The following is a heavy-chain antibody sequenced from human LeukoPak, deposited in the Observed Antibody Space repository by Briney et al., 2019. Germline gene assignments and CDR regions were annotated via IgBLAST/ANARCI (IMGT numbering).Heavy chain of an antibody. Sequence: SETLSLTCAVYGGSFSGYYWSWIRQPPGKGLEWIGEINHSGSTNYNPSLKSRVTMSVDTSKNQFSLKLSSVTAADTAVYYCARGNYGFLQTWGQGTLVTVSS. V-gene: IGHV4-34*01. J-gene: IGHJ5*02. CDR1: GGSFSGYY. D-gene: IGHD3-3*01. CDR3: ARGNYGFLQT. CDR2: INHSGST.